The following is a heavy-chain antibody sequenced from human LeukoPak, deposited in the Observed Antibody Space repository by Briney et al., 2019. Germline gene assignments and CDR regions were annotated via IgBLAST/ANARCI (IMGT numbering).Heavy chain of an antibody. CDR1: GGAISSYY. Sequence: SETLSLTCIVSGGAISSYYWNWIRQPPGKGLEWIGHIYYSGSSNYNPSLKSRVTISVDTSKNQFSLKLSSVTAADTAVYYCARGDSTVTPKYFQYWGQGTLVTVSS. CDR2: IYYSGSS. J-gene: IGHJ1*01. CDR3: ARGDSTVTPKYFQY. V-gene: IGHV4-59*01. D-gene: IGHD4-23*01.